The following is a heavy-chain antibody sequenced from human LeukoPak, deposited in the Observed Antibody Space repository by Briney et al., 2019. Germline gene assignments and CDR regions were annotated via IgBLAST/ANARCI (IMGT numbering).Heavy chain of an antibody. CDR3: VRSTAVLPFDY. V-gene: IGHV3-74*01. D-gene: IGHD6-6*01. CDR2: INPDGTST. J-gene: IGHJ4*02. Sequence: GGSLRLSCAASGFTLSDYWMHWLRQGPGKGLVWGSRINPDGTSTNDADFVKGRFTISRDNAKNTLNLQMNSLRAEDTAVYYCVRSTAVLPFDYWGQGTPVTVSS. CDR1: GFTLSDYW.